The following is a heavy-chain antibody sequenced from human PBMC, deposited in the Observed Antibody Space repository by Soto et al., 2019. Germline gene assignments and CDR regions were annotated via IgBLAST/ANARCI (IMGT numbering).Heavy chain of an antibody. CDR2: VHSDGTTT. CDR3: ARGDRGGFDL. V-gene: IGHV3-74*01. D-gene: IGHD3-10*01. J-gene: IGHJ3*01. CDR1: GFTFDYYW. Sequence: EVQLVESGGGLVQPGESLRLSCAASGFTFDYYWMHWVRQAPGKGLVWVSRVHSDGTTTTYADSVKGRFTISRDNARKTVSLQMGGLRAEDTVIYYCARGDRGGFDLWGHGTVVTVSS.